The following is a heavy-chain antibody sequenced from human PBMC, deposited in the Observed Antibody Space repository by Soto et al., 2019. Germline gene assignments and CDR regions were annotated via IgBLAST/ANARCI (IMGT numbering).Heavy chain of an antibody. CDR1: GFTFSNFG. CDR2: ISSDSTDK. V-gene: IGHV3-30*18. CDR3: VKGFSNGWRNVDY. J-gene: IGHJ4*02. D-gene: IGHD6-19*01. Sequence: QVQLVESGGGVVQPGTSLIVSCAASGFTFSNFGMHWVRQAPGKGLEWVAVISSDSTDKYYADSVKGRFTISSDNSKKMVYLQMNSLRHEDTAVYYCVKGFSNGWRNVDYWGQGTLVTVSS.